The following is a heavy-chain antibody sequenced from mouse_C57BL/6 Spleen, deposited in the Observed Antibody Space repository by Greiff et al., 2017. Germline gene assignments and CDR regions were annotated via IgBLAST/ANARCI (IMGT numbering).Heavy chain of an antibody. CDR2: IDPSDSYT. J-gene: IGHJ3*01. Sequence: QVQLQQPGAELVRPGTSVKLSCKASGYTFTSYWMHWVKQRPGQGLEWIGVIDPSDSYTNYNPKFNGKATLTVDTSSSTAYMQLSSLTTEDSAVYYCARSADYDWFAYWGQGTLVTVSA. V-gene: IGHV1-59*01. D-gene: IGHD2-4*01. CDR1: GYTFTSYW. CDR3: ARSADYDWFAY.